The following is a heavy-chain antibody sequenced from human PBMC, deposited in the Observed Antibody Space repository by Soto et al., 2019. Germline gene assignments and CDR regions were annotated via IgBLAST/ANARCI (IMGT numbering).Heavy chain of an antibody. CDR3: ARVARRDGYNYYFDY. CDR1: GFTFSDHY. CDR2: TRNKANSYTT. D-gene: IGHD5-12*01. J-gene: IGHJ4*02. Sequence: EVQLVESGGGLVQPGGSLRLSCAASGFTFSDHYMDWVRQAPGKGLEWVGRTRNKANSYTTEYAASVKGRFTISRDDSKNSLYLQMNSLKTEDTAVYYCARVARRDGYNYYFDYWGQGTLVTLSS. V-gene: IGHV3-72*01.